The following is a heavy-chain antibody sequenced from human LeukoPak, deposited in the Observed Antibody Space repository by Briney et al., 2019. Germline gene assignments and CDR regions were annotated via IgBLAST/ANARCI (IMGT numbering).Heavy chain of an antibody. CDR3: ARAPRPPTCFDP. J-gene: IGHJ5*02. Sequence: PSETLSLTCTVSGGSISSSYYYWGWIRQPPGKGLEWIGSIYYSGSTYYNPSLKSRVTISVDTSKNQFSLKLRSVTAADTAVYYCARAPRPPTCFDPWGQGTLVTVSS. CDR1: GGSISSSYYY. V-gene: IGHV4-39*01. CDR2: IYYSGST.